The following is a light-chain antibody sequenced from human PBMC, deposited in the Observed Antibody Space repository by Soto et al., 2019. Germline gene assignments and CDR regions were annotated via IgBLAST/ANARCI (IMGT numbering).Light chain of an antibody. CDR2: GAS. V-gene: IGKV3D-7*01. J-gene: IGKJ1*01. Sequence: EIVMTQSPATLSLSPGERATLSCRASQSVSSSYLSWYQQKPGQAPRLLIYGASTRATGIPARFSGSGSGTDFTLTISSLQPEDFATYYCQQYNSYSTTFGQGTKVDI. CDR3: QQYNSYSTT. CDR1: QSVSSSY.